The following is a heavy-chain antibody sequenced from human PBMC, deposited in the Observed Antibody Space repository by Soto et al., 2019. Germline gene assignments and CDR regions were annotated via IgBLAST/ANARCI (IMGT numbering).Heavy chain of an antibody. V-gene: IGHV4-34*01. J-gene: IGHJ6*02. CDR3: ARDRRGYSYGYGYYYYGMDV. D-gene: IGHD5-18*01. CDR1: GGSFSGYY. Sequence: PSETLSLTCAVYGGSFSGYYWSWIRQPPGKGLEWIGEINHSGSTNYNPSLKSRVTISVDTSKNQFSLKLSSVTAADTAVYYCARDRRGYSYGYGYYYYGMDVWGQGTTVTVSS. CDR2: INHSGST.